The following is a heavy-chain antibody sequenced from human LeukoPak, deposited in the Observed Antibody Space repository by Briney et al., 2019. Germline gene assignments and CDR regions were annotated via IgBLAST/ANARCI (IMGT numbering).Heavy chain of an antibody. CDR3: AQPHRRGSGRTIDY. CDR2: ISGSGGST. D-gene: IGHD2-15*01. Sequence: GGSLRLSCAASGFTFSSYAMSWVRQAPGKGLEWVSAISGSGGSTYYADSVKGRFTISRDNSKNTLYLQMNSLRAEDTAVYYCAQPHRRGSGRTIDYRGQGTLVTVSS. CDR1: GFTFSSYA. J-gene: IGHJ4*02. V-gene: IGHV3-23*01.